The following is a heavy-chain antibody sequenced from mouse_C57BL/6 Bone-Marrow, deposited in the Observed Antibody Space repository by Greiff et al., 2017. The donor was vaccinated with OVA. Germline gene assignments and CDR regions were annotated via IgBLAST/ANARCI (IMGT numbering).Heavy chain of an antibody. CDR3: TRGYSSDYAMDY. D-gene: IGHD2-5*01. CDR1: GYTFTDYE. Sequence: VQLQQPGAELVRPGASVTLSCKASGYTFTDYEMHWVKQTPVHGLEWIGAIDPATGGTAYNQKFKGKAILTADKSSSTAYMELRSLTSEDSAVYYCTRGYSSDYAMDYWGQGTSVTVSS. CDR2: IDPATGGT. V-gene: IGHV1-15*01. J-gene: IGHJ4*01.